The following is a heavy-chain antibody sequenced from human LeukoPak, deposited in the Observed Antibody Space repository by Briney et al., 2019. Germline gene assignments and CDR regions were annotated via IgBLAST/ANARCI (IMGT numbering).Heavy chain of an antibody. Sequence: GGSLRLSCVASGFSLSGYWMYWVRQAPGKGLEWVGRIKSKNVGGTTDYAAPVKGRFTISRDDSKNTVYLQMNSLKIEDTAVYYCTSHAAFDPWGQGTLVTVSS. CDR3: TSHAAFDP. V-gene: IGHV3-15*01. J-gene: IGHJ5*02. CDR2: IKSKNVGGTT. CDR1: GFSLSGYW.